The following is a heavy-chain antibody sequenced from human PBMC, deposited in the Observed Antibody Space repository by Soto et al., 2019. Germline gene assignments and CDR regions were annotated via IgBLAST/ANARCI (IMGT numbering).Heavy chain of an antibody. J-gene: IGHJ4*02. CDR2: ISWNSGSI. CDR1: GFTFDDYA. Sequence: PGGSLRLSCAAPGFTFDDYAMHWVRQAPGKGLEWVSGISWNSGSIGYADSVKGRFTISRDNAKNSLYLQMNSLRAEDTALYYCAKEGDIVVVPAAPTGYFDYWGQGTLVTVSS. D-gene: IGHD2-2*01. CDR3: AKEGDIVVVPAAPTGYFDY. V-gene: IGHV3-9*01.